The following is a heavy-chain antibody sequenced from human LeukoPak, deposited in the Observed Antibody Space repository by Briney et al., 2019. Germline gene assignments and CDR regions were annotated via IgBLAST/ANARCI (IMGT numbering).Heavy chain of an antibody. V-gene: IGHV1-24*01. J-gene: IGHJ5*02. D-gene: IGHD2/OR15-2a*01. CDR3: ATDHDRLSNWFDP. CDR2: FDPEDGET. CDR1: GYTLTELS. Sequence: GASVKDSCKVSGYTLTELSMHWVRQAPGKGLEWMGGFDPEDGETIYAQKFQGRVTMTEDTSTDTAYMELSSLRSEDTAVYYCATDHDRLSNWFDPWGQGTLVTVSS.